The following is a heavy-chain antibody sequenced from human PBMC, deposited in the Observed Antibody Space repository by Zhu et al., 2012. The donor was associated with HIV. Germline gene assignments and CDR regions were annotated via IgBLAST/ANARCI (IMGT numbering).Heavy chain of an antibody. CDR3: ARDYYGSGSPSDY. D-gene: IGHD3-10*01. Sequence: EVQLVESGGGLVQPGGSLRLSCAASGFTVSNNYMSWVRQAPGKGLEWVSLIYSGGNTYYADSVKGRFTVSRDNSKNTLYLQMSSLRADDTAVYYCARDYYGSGSPSDYWGQGTLVTVSS. CDR2: IYSGGNT. J-gene: IGHJ4*02. CDR1: GFTVSNNY. V-gene: IGHV3-53*01.